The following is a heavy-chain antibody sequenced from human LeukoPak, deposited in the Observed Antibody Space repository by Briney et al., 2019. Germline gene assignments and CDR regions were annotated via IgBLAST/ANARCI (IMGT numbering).Heavy chain of an antibody. CDR2: INPSGGST. Sequence: RASVKVSCKASGYTFTSYYMHWVRQAPGQGLEWMGIINPSGGSTSYAQKFQGRVTMTRDTSTSTVYMELSSLRSGDTAVYYCARAGDIVVVVAATGWAHFDYWGQGTLVTVSS. V-gene: IGHV1-46*01. D-gene: IGHD2-15*01. CDR3: ARAGDIVVVVAATGWAHFDY. CDR1: GYTFTSYY. J-gene: IGHJ4*02.